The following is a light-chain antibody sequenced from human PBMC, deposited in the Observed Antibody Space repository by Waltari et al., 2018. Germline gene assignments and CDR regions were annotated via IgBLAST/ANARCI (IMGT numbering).Light chain of an antibody. J-gene: IGLJ3*02. CDR3: QSYDSSVSAWV. V-gene: IGLV1-40*01. CDR2: GHN. Sequence: QSVLTQPPSVSGAPGQSITIPCPGSSSNIRAGYAVPWYQHLPGTAPKLLIYGHNNRPSGVPDRFSGSKSGTSASLAITGLQAEDEADYYCQSYDSSVSAWVFGGGTKLTVV. CDR1: SSNIRAGYA.